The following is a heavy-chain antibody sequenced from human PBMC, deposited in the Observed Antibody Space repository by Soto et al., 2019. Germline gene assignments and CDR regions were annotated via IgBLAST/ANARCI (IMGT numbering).Heavy chain of an antibody. D-gene: IGHD6-19*01. Sequence: SQTLSLTCAISGDSVSNNSVDWNWFRQSPSRGLEWLGRTFYRSKWYNDYAVSVKSRITINPDTSKNQFSLQLNSVTPEDTAVYYCARGMAGPFAYRGQGTLVTVSS. J-gene: IGHJ4*02. CDR3: ARGMAGPFAY. V-gene: IGHV6-1*01. CDR1: GDSVSNNSVD. CDR2: TFYRSKWYN.